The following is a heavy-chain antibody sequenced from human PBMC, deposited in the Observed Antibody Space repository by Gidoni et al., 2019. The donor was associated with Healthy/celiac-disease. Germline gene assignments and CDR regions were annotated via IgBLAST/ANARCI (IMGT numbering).Heavy chain of an antibody. CDR3: ARESSTSVYYYYYYMDV. CDR1: GGSLSGYY. Sequence: QVQLQQWGAGLLKPSETLSLTCAVYGGSLSGYYWSWIRQPPGKGLEWLGEINHSGSTNYNPSLKSRVTISVDTSKNQFYLKLSSVTAADTAVYYCARESSTSVYYYYYYMDVWGKGTTVTVSS. J-gene: IGHJ6*03. D-gene: IGHD2-2*01. V-gene: IGHV4-34*01. CDR2: INHSGST.